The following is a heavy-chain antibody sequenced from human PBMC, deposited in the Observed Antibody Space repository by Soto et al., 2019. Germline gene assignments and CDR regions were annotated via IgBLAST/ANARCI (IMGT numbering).Heavy chain of an antibody. Sequence: SETLSLTCTVSGGSISSGGYYWSWIRQHPGKGLEWIGYIYYSGSTYYNPSLKSRVTISVDTSKNQFSLKLSSVTAADTAVYYCARDHSDFWRKPKDWFDPWGQGTLVTVSS. CDR3: ARDHSDFWRKPKDWFDP. V-gene: IGHV4-31*03. D-gene: IGHD3-3*01. J-gene: IGHJ5*02. CDR2: IYYSGST. CDR1: GGSISSGGYY.